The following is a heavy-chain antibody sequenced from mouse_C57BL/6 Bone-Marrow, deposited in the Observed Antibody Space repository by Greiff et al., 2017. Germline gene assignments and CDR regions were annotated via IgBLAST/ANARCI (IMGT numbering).Heavy chain of an antibody. Sequence: QVQLKQSGAELVRPGTSVKMSCKASGYTFTNYWIGWAKQRPGHGLEWIGDIYPGGGYTNYNEKFKGKATLTADKSSSTAYMQFSSLTSEDSAIYYCARHYYGSSRAWFAYWGQGTLVTVSA. V-gene: IGHV1-63*01. CDR1: GYTFTNYW. D-gene: IGHD1-1*01. CDR3: ARHYYGSSRAWFAY. CDR2: IYPGGGYT. J-gene: IGHJ3*01.